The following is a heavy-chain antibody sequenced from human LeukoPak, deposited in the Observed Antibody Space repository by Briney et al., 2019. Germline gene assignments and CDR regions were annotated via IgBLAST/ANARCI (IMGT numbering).Heavy chain of an antibody. D-gene: IGHD3-22*01. Sequence: ASVKVSCKASGYIFTGYYMHWVRQAPGQGLEWMGWINPNSGGTNYAQKFQGWVTKTRDTSISTAYMELSRLRSDDTAVYYCARDLRDSSGYPYYYGMDVWGQGTTVTVSS. V-gene: IGHV1-2*04. CDR1: GYIFTGYY. CDR2: INPNSGGT. J-gene: IGHJ6*02. CDR3: ARDLRDSSGYPYYYGMDV.